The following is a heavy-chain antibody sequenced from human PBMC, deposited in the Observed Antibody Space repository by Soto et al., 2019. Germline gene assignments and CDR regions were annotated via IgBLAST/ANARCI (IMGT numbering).Heavy chain of an antibody. CDR3: ARVHLVAGSAFYCAMDV. D-gene: IGHD6-6*01. CDR1: GFTFRTYT. J-gene: IGHJ6*02. V-gene: IGHV3-21*01. CDR2: ISSSSNYI. Sequence: PGGSLRLSCAASGFTFRTYTLNWVRQAPGKGLEWVSSISSSSNYIYYADSVKGRFTISRDSAGTSLFLRMDSVKVEDTAVYHCARVHLVAGSAFYCAMDVWGPGTAVTVSS.